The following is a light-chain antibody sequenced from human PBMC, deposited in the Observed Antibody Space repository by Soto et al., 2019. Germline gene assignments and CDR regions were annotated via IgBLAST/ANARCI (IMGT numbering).Light chain of an antibody. CDR1: QAINVY. CDR3: QRAYVAPYG. CDR2: SVS. V-gene: IGKV1-39*01. Sequence: DIQMTQSPSSVSASLGDTVTITCRASQAINVYLNWYQQKPGEVPKLLIYSVSTLHSGVPSRFAGSGSKTEFTLAIRSLQPEDFATYYCQRAYVAPYGFGQGTKVDI. J-gene: IGKJ1*01.